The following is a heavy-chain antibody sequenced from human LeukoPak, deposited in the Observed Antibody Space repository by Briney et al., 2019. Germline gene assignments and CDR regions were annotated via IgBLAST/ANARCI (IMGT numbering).Heavy chain of an antibody. D-gene: IGHD2-2*01. V-gene: IGHV4-39*07. Sequence: SETLSLTCTVSGGSISSSSYYWGWIRQPPGKGLEWIGSIYYSGSTYYNPSLKSRVTISVDTSKNQFSLKLSSVTAADTAVYYCARDLLAYCSSTSCYQFVYWGQGTLVTVSS. CDR2: IYYSGST. CDR3: ARDLLAYCSSTSCYQFVY. J-gene: IGHJ4*02. CDR1: GGSISSSSYY.